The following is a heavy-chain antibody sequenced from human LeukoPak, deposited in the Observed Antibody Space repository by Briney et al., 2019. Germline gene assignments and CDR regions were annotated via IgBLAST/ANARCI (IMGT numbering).Heavy chain of an antibody. Sequence: SETLSLTCTVSGGSISSGGYYWSWIRQHPGKGLEWIVYIYYSGSTYYNPSLKSRVTKSVDTSKNQFSLKLSSVTAADTAVYYCARGGPGGDIVVVPAAIPPLQHWGQGTLVTVSS. J-gene: IGHJ1*01. CDR3: ARGGPGGDIVVVPAAIPPLQH. V-gene: IGHV4-31*03. CDR1: GGSISSGGYY. CDR2: IYYSGST. D-gene: IGHD2-2*02.